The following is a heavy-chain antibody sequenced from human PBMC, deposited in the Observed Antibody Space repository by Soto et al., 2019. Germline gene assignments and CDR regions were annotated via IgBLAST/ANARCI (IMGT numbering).Heavy chain of an antibody. CDR2: IYYSGST. Sequence: QVQLQESGPGLVKPSQTLSLTCTVSGGSISSGGYYWSWIRQHPGKGLEWIGYIYYSGSTYYNPSLKSRVTISVDTSKNQFSLKLSSVTAADTAVYYCASSRDGSGSYYNTYWYFDLWGHGTLVTVSS. CDR3: ASSRDGSGSYYNTYWYFDL. J-gene: IGHJ2*01. D-gene: IGHD3-10*01. V-gene: IGHV4-31*03. CDR1: GGSISSGGYY.